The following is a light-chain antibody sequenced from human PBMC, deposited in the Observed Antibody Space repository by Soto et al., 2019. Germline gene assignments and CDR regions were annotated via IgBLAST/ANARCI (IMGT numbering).Light chain of an antibody. CDR1: QSVLYSSNNKNY. CDR3: QQYYSSPWK. V-gene: IGKV4-1*01. CDR2: WAS. Sequence: DIVMTQSPDSLAVSLGERATINCKSSQSVLYSSNNKNYLAWYQQKPGQPPKLLIYWASTRESGVPDRFSGSGSETDFTLSISSLQAEDVAVYYCQQYYSSPWKFGQGTKVEIK. J-gene: IGKJ1*01.